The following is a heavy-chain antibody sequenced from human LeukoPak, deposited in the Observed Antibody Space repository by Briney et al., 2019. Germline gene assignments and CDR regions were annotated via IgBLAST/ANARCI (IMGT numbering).Heavy chain of an antibody. J-gene: IGHJ4*02. D-gene: IGHD1-20*01. CDR1: AFTFDDYA. CDR2: ISWDGGST. V-gene: IGHV3-43D*03. CDR3: AKDRGITGTTSHFDY. Sequence: GYLRLSCAASAFTFDDYAMHWVRQAPGTGLEWVSLISWDGGSTYYADSVKGRFTISRENSKNSLYLQMNSLRAEDTALYYCAKDRGITGTTSHFDYWGQGTLVTVSS.